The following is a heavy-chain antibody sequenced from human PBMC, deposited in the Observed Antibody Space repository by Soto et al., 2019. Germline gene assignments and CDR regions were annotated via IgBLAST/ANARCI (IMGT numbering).Heavy chain of an antibody. CDR1: GYTFTGYY. J-gene: IGHJ4*02. V-gene: IGHV1-2*02. CDR2: INPNSGGT. CDR3: ARDSYSSSRYGSFDY. Sequence: ASVQVSCKASGYTFTGYYMHWVRQAPGQGLEWMGWINPNSGGTNYAQKFQGRVTMTRDTSISTAYMELSRLRSYDTAVYYCARDSYSSSRYGSFDYWGQGTLVTVSS. D-gene: IGHD6-13*01.